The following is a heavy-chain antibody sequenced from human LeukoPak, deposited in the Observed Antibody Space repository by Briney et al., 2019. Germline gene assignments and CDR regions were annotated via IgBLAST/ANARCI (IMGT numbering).Heavy chain of an antibody. CDR1: GYTFTGYY. J-gene: IGHJ3*02. CDR3: ASNIMATSDLDAFDI. CDR2: INPNSGGT. V-gene: IGHV1-2*02. D-gene: IGHD5-24*01. Sequence: ASVKVSCKASGYTFTGYYMHWVRQAPGQGLEWMGWINPNSGGTNYAQKFQGRVTMTRDTSISTAYMELSRLRSDDTAVYYCASNIMATSDLDAFDIWGQGTMVTVSS.